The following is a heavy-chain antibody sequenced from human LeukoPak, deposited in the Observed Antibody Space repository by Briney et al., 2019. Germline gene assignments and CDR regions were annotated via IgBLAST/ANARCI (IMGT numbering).Heavy chain of an antibody. D-gene: IGHD6-19*01. CDR1: GYSFTSYW. CDR3: ARIGSGWYGIRGWFDP. Sequence: GESLKISCKGSGYSFTSYWIGWVRQMPGKGLEWMGIIYPGDSDTRYSPSFQGQVTISADKSISTAYLQWSSLKASDTAMYYCARIGSGWYGIRGWFDPWGQGTLVTVSS. V-gene: IGHV5-51*01. J-gene: IGHJ5*02. CDR2: IYPGDSDT.